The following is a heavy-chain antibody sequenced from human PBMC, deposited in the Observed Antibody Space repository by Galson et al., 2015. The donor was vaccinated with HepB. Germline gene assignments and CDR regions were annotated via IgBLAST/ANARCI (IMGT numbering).Heavy chain of an antibody. J-gene: IGHJ3*02. Sequence: SVKVSCKASGGTFSSYAISWVRQAPGQGLEWMGGIIPIFGTANYAQKFQGRVTITADESTSTAYMELSSLRSEDTAVYYCARAVVPAAKHDAFDIWGQGTMVTVSS. V-gene: IGHV1-69*13. CDR1: GGTFSSYA. CDR2: IIPIFGTA. CDR3: ARAVVPAAKHDAFDI. D-gene: IGHD2-2*01.